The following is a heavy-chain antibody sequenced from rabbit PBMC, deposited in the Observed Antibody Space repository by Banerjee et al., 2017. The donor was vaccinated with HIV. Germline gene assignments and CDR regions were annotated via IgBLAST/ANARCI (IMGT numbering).Heavy chain of an antibody. CDR1: GFSFSSSYW. V-gene: IGHV1S40*01. Sequence: QSLEESGGDLVKPGASLTLTCTASGFSFSSSYWICWVRQAPGKGLEWIACINTGTSGTWYATWVNGRFTISETSSTTVTLQMTSLTAADTATYFCASDAGYAGYGYTFYFNLWGQGTLVTVS. CDR3: ASDAGYAGYGYTFYFNL. J-gene: IGHJ4*01. D-gene: IGHD6-1*01. CDR2: INTGTSGT.